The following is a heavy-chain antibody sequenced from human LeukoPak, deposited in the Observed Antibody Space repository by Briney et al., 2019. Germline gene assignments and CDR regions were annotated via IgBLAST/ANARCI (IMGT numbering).Heavy chain of an antibody. CDR1: GGSISSNNW. J-gene: IGHJ4*02. V-gene: IGHV4-4*02. Sequence: SGTLSLTCAVSGGSISSNNWWSWVRQPPGKGLEWIGEIFHSGSTNYNPSLKSRVTISVDKSKNQFSLKLNSVTDADTAVYYCARAEPRGSIWYPYWGQGTLVTVSS. CDR3: ARAEPRGSIWYPY. CDR2: IFHSGST. D-gene: IGHD6-13*01.